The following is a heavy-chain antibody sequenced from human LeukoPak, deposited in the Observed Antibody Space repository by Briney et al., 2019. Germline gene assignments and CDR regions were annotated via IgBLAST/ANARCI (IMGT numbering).Heavy chain of an antibody. J-gene: IGHJ4*02. Sequence: GGSLRLSCAASGFTFSSYEGIWVRQAPGKSLEWFSYISSSVNTVYYAHSVKGRFTISRDKAKNSVYPQMDSLRAEDTAVYYCARKVTGTTYYDYWGQGTLVTVSS. D-gene: IGHD1-1*01. CDR1: GFTFSSYE. CDR3: ARKVTGTTYYDY. CDR2: ISSSVNTV. V-gene: IGHV3-48*03.